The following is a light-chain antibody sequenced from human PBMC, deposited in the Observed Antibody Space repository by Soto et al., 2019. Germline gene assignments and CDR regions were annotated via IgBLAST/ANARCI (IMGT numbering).Light chain of an antibody. CDR3: QHYNNWPYT. CDR1: QSVSSN. V-gene: IGKV3-15*01. Sequence: EILMTQSPATLSVSPGERATLSCRASQSVSSNLAWYQQKPGQAPRLLIYGASNRATGIPARFSGSGSGTEFTLTISSLQSEEFAVYYCQHYNNWPYTFGPGTKLEIK. J-gene: IGKJ2*01. CDR2: GAS.